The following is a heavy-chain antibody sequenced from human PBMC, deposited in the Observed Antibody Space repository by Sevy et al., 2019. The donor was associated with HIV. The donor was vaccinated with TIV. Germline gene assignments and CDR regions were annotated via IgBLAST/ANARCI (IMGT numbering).Heavy chain of an antibody. V-gene: IGHV4-59*12. CDR1: GGSISAYY. CDR3: ARAPPVRSGDDSLNWLDP. Sequence: SETLSLTCTVSGGSISAYYWSWLRQPPGKGLEYIGDIYYTGRTYYNPSLKSRVTISVDTSKNQFSLNLRSVTAVDTAVYYYARAPPVRSGDDSLNWLDPWGQGILVTVSS. J-gene: IGHJ5*02. CDR2: IYYTGRT. D-gene: IGHD5-12*01.